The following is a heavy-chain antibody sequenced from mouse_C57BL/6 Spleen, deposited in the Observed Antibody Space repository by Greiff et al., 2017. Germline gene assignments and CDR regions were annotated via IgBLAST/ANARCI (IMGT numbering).Heavy chain of an antibody. CDR3: ARGGDCSGFFAY. CDR2: IDPSDSYT. J-gene: IGHJ3*01. V-gene: IGHV1-50*01. CDR1: GYTFTSYW. Sequence: QVQLQQPGAELVKPGASVKLSCKASGYTFTSYWMQWVKQRPGQGLEWIGEIDPSDSYTNYNQKFKGKATLTVDPSSSTAYMQLSSLTSEDSAVYYCARGGDCSGFFAYWGQGTLVTVSA. D-gene: IGHD3-2*02.